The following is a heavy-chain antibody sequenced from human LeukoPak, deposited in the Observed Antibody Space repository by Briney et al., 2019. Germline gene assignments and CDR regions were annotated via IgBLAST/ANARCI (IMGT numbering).Heavy chain of an antibody. CDR1: GFTFSSYA. J-gene: IGHJ4*02. V-gene: IGHV3-23*01. CDR2: VSDSGSST. D-gene: IGHD6-13*01. CDR3: AKQDIRSSGWYD. Sequence: PGGSLRLSCAASGFTFSSYAMSWVRQAPGKGLEWVSAVSDSGSSTYYADSVKGRFTISRDNSKNTLYLQMNSLRADDTAVYHCAKQDIRSSGWYDWGQGTLVTVSS.